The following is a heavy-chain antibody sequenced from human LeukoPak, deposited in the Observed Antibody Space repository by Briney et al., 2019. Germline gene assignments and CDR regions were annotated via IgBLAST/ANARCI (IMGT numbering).Heavy chain of an antibody. J-gene: IGHJ4*02. Sequence: GRSLRLSCAASGFTFSSYAMHWVRQAPGKGLEWVAVISYDGSNKYYADSVKGRFTISRDNSKNTLYLQMNSLRAEDTAVYYCTADVPESSGYPFDYWGQGTLVTVSS. CDR2: ISYDGSNK. CDR3: TADVPESSGYPFDY. CDR1: GFTFSSYA. V-gene: IGHV3-30-3*01. D-gene: IGHD3-22*01.